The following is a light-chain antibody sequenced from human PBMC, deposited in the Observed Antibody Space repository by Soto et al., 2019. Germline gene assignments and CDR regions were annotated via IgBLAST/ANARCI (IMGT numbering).Light chain of an antibody. V-gene: IGLV2-8*01. CDR1: TTDVGGYDL. CDR3: SSYTTSYFYV. J-gene: IGLJ1*01. Sequence: QSALTQPPSASGSPGQSVTISCTGTTTDVGGYDLVSWYQQHPGKAPKVIIYEVTKRPSGVPDRFFGSKSGSTASLTVSGLQAEDEADYYCSSYTTSYFYVFGPGTKLTVL. CDR2: EVT.